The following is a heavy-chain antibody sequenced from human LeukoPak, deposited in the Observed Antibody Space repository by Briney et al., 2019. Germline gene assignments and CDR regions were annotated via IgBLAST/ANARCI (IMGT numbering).Heavy chain of an antibody. Sequence: SDTLSLTCSVSGGSIGTNYWSWVRQTPGKGLEWIGNVFYSGYSSHNPSLKSRLTISVDTSKNQFSLNLSFVTAADTAVYYCAREADRTNAFDIWGQGTMVTVSS. J-gene: IGHJ3*02. CDR3: AREADRTNAFDI. CDR2: VFYSGYS. V-gene: IGHV4-59*01. CDR1: GGSIGTNY.